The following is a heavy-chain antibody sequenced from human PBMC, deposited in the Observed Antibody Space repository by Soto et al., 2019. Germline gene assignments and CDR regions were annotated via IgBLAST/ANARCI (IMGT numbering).Heavy chain of an antibody. CDR1: GGSISNYY. D-gene: IGHD5-18*01. Sequence: SETLSLTCAVSGGSISNYYWNWIRQPPGKGLEWIGYIYYSGNTNYNPSLKSRVTISVDTSKNQFSLKLSSVTAADTAVYYCARGTQMVTISWGQGTLVTVS. V-gene: IGHV4-59*01. CDR2: IYYSGNT. J-gene: IGHJ5*02. CDR3: ARGTQMVTIS.